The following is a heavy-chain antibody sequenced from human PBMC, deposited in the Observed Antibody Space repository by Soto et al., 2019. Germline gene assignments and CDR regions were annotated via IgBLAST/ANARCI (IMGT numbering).Heavy chain of an antibody. J-gene: IGHJ4*02. CDR1: GFTFDSYA. CDR2: ISGSGGRP. D-gene: IGHD2-21*02. V-gene: IGHV3-23*01. CDR3: AKESGGREVVTALQYFDY. Sequence: EVQLLESGGGLVQPGGSLRLACAASGFTFDSYAMSWVRQAPGKGLEWVATISGSGGRPYFADSVRGRFTISRDNSKKTLYLQMNSLRAEDTAVYYCAKESGGREVVTALQYFDYWGQGTLVTVSS.